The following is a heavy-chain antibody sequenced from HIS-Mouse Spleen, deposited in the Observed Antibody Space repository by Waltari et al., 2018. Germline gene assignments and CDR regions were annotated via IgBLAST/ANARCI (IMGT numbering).Heavy chain of an antibody. CDR3: AKTLVRSRDFDY. D-gene: IGHD4-17*01. CDR1: GLTFSSYA. V-gene: IGHV3-23*01. CDR2: IRGSGGST. Sequence: EVQLLESGGGLVQPGGSLRLSCAASGLTFSSYAMSWVGQAPGKGRGGGQDIRGSGGSTYYANSVKGRFTISRDKSKNTLYLQMNSLRAEDTAVYYCAKTLVRSRDFDYWGQGTLVTVSS. J-gene: IGHJ4*02.